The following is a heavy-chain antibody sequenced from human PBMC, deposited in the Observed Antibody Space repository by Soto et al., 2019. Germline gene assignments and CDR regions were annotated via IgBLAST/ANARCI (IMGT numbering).Heavy chain of an antibody. J-gene: IGHJ4*02. D-gene: IGHD3-22*01. CDR1: GFTFSSYA. Sequence: GGSLRLSCAASGFTFSSYAMNWVRQAPGKGLEWVSAISGSGSSTYYADSVKGRFTISRDNSKNTLYLQMNSLRAEDTYVYCCATSSSMTVGAFDNWGQGTLVTVSS. CDR2: ISGSGSST. CDR3: ATSSSMTVGAFDN. V-gene: IGHV3-23*01.